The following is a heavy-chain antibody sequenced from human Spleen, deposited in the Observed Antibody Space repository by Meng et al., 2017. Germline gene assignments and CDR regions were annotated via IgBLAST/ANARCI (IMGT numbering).Heavy chain of an antibody. CDR3: VRDENISLGKLFGDY. J-gene: IGHJ4*02. D-gene: IGHD2-21*01. CDR2: IIPNSGDT. Sequence: VELVQSGAEVKEPGASVKVSCKPSGYPFTAYYIHWVRQAPGQGLEWMGHIIPNSGDTLYAPKFQGRVSMTADTSIGTAYVELSGLRSDDTAIYYCVRDENISLGKLFGDYWGQGTLVTVSS. CDR1: GYPFTAYY. V-gene: IGHV1-2*06.